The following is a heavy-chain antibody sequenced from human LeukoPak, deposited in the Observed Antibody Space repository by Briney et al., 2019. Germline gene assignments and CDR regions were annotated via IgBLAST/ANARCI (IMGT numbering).Heavy chain of an antibody. CDR3: ARDSGTTGEVKFDP. Sequence: PSETLSLTCTVSGFSVSSVYYWGWIRQPPGKGLEWIGSIYYSGSTYYNPSLKSRVTISVDTSKNQFSLKLSSVTAADTAVYYCARDSGTTGEVKFDPWGQGTLVTVSS. D-gene: IGHD3-10*01. J-gene: IGHJ5*02. V-gene: IGHV4-38-2*02. CDR2: IYYSGST. CDR1: GFSVSSVYY.